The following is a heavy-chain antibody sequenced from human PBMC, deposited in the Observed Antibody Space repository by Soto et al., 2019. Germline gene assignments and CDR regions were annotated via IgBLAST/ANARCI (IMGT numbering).Heavy chain of an antibody. CDR2: IIPIFGTA. Sequence: SVKVSCKASGGTFSSYAISWVRQAPGQGLEWMGGIIPIFGTANYAQKFQGRVTITADESTSTAYMELSSLRSEDTAVYYCARHYYDSSGYYYSHYYYYGMDVWGQGTTVTVSS. D-gene: IGHD3-22*01. CDR3: ARHYYDSSGYYYSHYYYYGMDV. CDR1: GGTFSSYA. J-gene: IGHJ6*02. V-gene: IGHV1-69*13.